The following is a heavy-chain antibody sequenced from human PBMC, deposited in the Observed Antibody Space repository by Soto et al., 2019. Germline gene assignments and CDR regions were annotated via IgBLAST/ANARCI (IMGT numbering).Heavy chain of an antibody. CDR3: ARDVEGGGIYSGSYYHYFDY. D-gene: IGHD1-26*01. J-gene: IGHJ4*02. CDR2: IYYSGST. CDR1: GGSISSGDYY. V-gene: IGHV4-30-4*01. Sequence: PSETLSLTCTVSGGSISSGDYYWSWIRQPPGKGLEWIGYIYYSGSTYYNPSLKSRVTISVDTSKNQFSLKLSSVTAADTAVYYCARDVEGGGIYSGSYYHYFDYWGQGTLVTVSS.